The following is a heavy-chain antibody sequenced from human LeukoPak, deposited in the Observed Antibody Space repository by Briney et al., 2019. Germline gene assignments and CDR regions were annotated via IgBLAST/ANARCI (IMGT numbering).Heavy chain of an antibody. CDR2: IITISGTS. J-gene: IGHJ4*02. CDR3: ARERYSSGWYLADY. CDR1: GGTFTLYA. V-gene: IGHV1-69*13. Sequence: SVKVSCKASGGTFTLYAISWVRQAPGQGLEWMGGIITISGTSNYAQKFQGRLTITADDSTNTAYMELSSLRSEDTAVYYCARERYSSGWYLADYWGQGTLVTVTS. D-gene: IGHD6-19*01.